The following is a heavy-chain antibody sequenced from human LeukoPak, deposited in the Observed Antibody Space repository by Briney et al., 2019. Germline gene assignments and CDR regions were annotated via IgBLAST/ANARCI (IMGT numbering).Heavy chain of an antibody. D-gene: IGHD2-2*01. V-gene: IGHV3-9*01. CDR2: ISLKSGFI. CDR1: GFTLDDCT. Sequence: GRSLRLSCAASGFTLDDCTMRWVRQAPGKGLEWVSIISLKSGFIVYGGSVKARFTISRHNSKNTLYLQMNSLRAEDTAVYYCARSRLGYYYGMDVWGQGTTVTVSS. J-gene: IGHJ6*02. CDR3: ARSRLGYYYGMDV.